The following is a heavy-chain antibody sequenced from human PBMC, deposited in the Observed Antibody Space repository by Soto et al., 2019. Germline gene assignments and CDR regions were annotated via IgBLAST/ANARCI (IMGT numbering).Heavy chain of an antibody. CDR1: GGSISSGGYS. CDR3: ARAAAGCSSTSCYYWFHP. D-gene: IGHD2-2*01. V-gene: IGHV4-30-2*01. CDR2: IYHSGST. J-gene: IGHJ5*02. Sequence: SETLSLTCAVSGGSISSGGYSWSWIRQPPGKGLEWIGYIYHSGSTYYNPSLKSRVTISVDRSKNQFSLKLSSVTAADTAVYYCARAAAGCSSTSCYYWFHPWGKGALVTX.